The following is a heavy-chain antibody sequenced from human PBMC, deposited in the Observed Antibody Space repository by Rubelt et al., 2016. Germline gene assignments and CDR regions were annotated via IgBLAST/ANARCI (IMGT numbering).Heavy chain of an antibody. CDR3: ARLRSGGYGDIVFDD. J-gene: IGHJ4*02. CDR2: VFYGGST. D-gene: IGHD2-15*01. Sequence: QVQLQESGPGLVKPSEPLSLTCTVSGAPIGGYYWTWIRQPPGKGLEWIGYVFYGGSTKYNSSLKSRVTLSVDTSTNRFSLKLNSVTAADTSVYYCARLRSGGYGDIVFDDWGRGILVTVSS. CDR1: GAPIGGYY. V-gene: IGHV4-59*01.